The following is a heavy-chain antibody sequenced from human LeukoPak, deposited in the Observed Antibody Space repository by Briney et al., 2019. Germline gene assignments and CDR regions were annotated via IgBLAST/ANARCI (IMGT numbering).Heavy chain of an antibody. D-gene: IGHD3-10*01. V-gene: IGHV3-23*01. CDR1: GFTFSSYA. CDR2: ISGSGGST. J-gene: IGHJ4*02. CDR3: ARAVAAARGVNYFDY. Sequence: GGSLRLSCAASGFTFSSYAMSWVRQAPGKGLKWVSAISGSGGSTYYADSVKGRFTISRDNSKNTLYLQMNSLRAEDTAVYYCARAVAAARGVNYFDYWGQGTLVTVSS.